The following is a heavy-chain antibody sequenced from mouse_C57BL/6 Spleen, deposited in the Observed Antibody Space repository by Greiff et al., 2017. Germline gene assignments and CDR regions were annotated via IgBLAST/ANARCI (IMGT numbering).Heavy chain of an antibody. CDR1: GYTFTSYW. J-gene: IGHJ2*01. Sequence: QVQLQQPGAELVKPGASVKLSCKASGYTFTSYWMHWVKQRPGQGLEWIGMIHPNSGSTNYNEQFKSKAPLTVYKSSSTAYMQLSSLTSEDSAVYYCAKGATRVATGDSFDYWGQGTTLTASS. V-gene: IGHV1-64*01. D-gene: IGHD1-1*01. CDR2: IHPNSGST. CDR3: AKGATRVATGDSFDY.